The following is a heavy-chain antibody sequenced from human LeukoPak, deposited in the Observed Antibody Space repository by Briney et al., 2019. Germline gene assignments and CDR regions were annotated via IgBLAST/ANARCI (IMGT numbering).Heavy chain of an antibody. CDR3: ARSQEMATIIGDFDY. CDR1: GYTFTSYG. J-gene: IGHJ4*02. V-gene: IGHV1-18*01. D-gene: IGHD5-24*01. CDR2: ISAYNGNT. Sequence: GASVKVSCKASGYTFTSYGISWVRPAPGQGLEWMGWISAYNGNTNYAQKLQGRVTMTTDTSTSTAYMELRSLRSDDTAVYYCARSQEMATIIGDFDYWGQGTLVTVSS.